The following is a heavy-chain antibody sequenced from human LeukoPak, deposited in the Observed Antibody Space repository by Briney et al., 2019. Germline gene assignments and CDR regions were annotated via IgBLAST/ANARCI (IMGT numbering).Heavy chain of an antibody. J-gene: IGHJ6*02. CDR1: GFTFSSYW. D-gene: IGHD3-22*01. Sequence: GRSLRLSCAASGFTFSSYWMHWVRQAPGKGLVWVSRINSDGSTTTYADSVKGRFTISRDNTKNTLYLQMNSLRAEDTSVYYCARDSDFDSSGYYPYYYYYYKMDVWGQGTTVTVSS. CDR2: INSDGSTT. V-gene: IGHV3-74*01. CDR3: ARDSDFDSSGYYPYYYYYYKMDV.